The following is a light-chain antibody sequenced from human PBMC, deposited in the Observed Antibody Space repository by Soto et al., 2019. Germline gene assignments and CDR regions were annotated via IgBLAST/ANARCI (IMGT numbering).Light chain of an antibody. V-gene: IGKV3-20*01. Sequence: EIVLTQSPGTLSLSPGERATLSCRASQSVSSSYLAWYQLKPGQAPRLLIYVASSRATGIPDRFSGSGSGTDFTLTISRLETEDFAVYYCQQYCSSPLTFGGGTKVEIK. CDR1: QSVSSSY. CDR2: VAS. J-gene: IGKJ4*01. CDR3: QQYCSSPLT.